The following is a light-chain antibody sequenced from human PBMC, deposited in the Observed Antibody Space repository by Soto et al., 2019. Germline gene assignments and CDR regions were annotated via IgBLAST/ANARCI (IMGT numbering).Light chain of an antibody. CDR3: QKYVTSSRT. V-gene: IGKV3-20*01. Sequence: VLTQSPDTLSLSPGETATLSCRASQSLRPTYVAWYQQKPGQAPRLLIYGASFRATDIPGRFSGRGSGTDFTLTISRLEAEDFAVNYCQKYVTSSRTFWLGTKVEMK. J-gene: IGKJ1*01. CDR1: QSLRPTY. CDR2: GAS.